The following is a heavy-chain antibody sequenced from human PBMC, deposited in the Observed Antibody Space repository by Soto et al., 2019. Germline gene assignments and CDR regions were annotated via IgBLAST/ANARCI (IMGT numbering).Heavy chain of an antibody. CDR1: GGSFSGYY. Sequence: SETLSLTCAVYGGSFSGYYWSWIRQPPGKGLEWIGEINHSGSTNYNPSLKSRVTISVDTSKNQFSLKLSSVTAADTAVYYCASGIAVAGSFGVTDYWGQGTLVTVS. D-gene: IGHD6-19*01. J-gene: IGHJ4*02. CDR2: INHSGST. V-gene: IGHV4-34*01. CDR3: ASGIAVAGSFGVTDY.